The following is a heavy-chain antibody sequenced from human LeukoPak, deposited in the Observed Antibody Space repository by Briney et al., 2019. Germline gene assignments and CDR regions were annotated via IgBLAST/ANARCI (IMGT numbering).Heavy chain of an antibody. V-gene: IGHV3-33*06. CDR2: IWYGGSNT. Sequence: GRSLRLSCAASGFTFSTYGMHWVRQAPGKGLEWVAVIWYGGSNTYYADSVKGRFTISRDNSKNTLYLQMNSLRAEDTAVYYCAKKRVITTPAAIDWYFALWGRGTLLTVSS. D-gene: IGHD2-2*01. CDR3: AKKRVITTPAAIDWYFAL. J-gene: IGHJ2*01. CDR1: GFTFSTYG.